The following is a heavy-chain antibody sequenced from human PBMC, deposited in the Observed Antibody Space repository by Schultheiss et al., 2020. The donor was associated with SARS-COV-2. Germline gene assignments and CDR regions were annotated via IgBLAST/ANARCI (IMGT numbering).Heavy chain of an antibody. CDR1: GYTFTSYG. D-gene: IGHD5-18*01. V-gene: IGHV1-18*01. CDR3: ARMGYTEGWFDP. Sequence: ASVKVSCKASGYTFTSYGISWVRQAPGQGLEWMGWISAYNGNTNYAQNFQGRVTITRDTSASTAYMELSSLRSEDTAVYYCARMGYTEGWFDPWGQGTLVTVSS. CDR2: ISAYNGNT. J-gene: IGHJ5*02.